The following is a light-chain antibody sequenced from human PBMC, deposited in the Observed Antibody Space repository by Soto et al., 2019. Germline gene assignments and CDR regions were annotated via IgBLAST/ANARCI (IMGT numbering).Light chain of an antibody. Sequence: EIVLTQSPGTLSLSPGERATLSCRASQSVSSSYLAWYQQKPGQAPRLLIYGASSRATGIPDRFSGSGSGTAFTLTISRLEPEDFAVYYCQQYGSSPGRTFGQGTKLEIK. J-gene: IGKJ2*01. V-gene: IGKV3-20*01. CDR1: QSVSSSY. CDR2: GAS. CDR3: QQYGSSPGRT.